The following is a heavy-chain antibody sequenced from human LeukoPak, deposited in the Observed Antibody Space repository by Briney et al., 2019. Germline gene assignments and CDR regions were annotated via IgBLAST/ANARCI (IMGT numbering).Heavy chain of an antibody. V-gene: IGHV1-69*13. Sequence: SVKVSCKASGGTFSSYAISWVQQAPGQGLEWMGGIIPIFGTANYAQKFQGRVTITADESTSTAYMELSSLRSEDTAVYYCASLGATGYYYYYYYMDVWGKGTTVTVSS. CDR3: ASLGATGYYYYYYYMDV. D-gene: IGHD1-26*01. CDR2: IIPIFGTA. J-gene: IGHJ6*03. CDR1: GGTFSSYA.